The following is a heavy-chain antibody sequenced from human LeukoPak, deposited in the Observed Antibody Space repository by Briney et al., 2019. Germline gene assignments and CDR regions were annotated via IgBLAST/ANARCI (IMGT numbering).Heavy chain of an antibody. CDR2: IHYSGAT. CDR3: ARGGWSLDY. J-gene: IGHJ4*02. D-gene: IGHD6-19*01. Sequence: PSETLSLTCSVSGDSISSHYWTWIRQPPGKGLEWIGYIHYSGATNYNPSLKSRITTSPDTSKNQFSLKLNSVTAADTAVYYCARGGWSLDYWGQGTLVTVSS. CDR1: GDSISSHY. V-gene: IGHV4-59*11.